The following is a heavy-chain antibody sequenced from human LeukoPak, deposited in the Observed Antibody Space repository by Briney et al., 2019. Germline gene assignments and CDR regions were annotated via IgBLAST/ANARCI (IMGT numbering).Heavy chain of an antibody. CDR3: ARGRSSMVRGYYYYYMDV. CDR1: GGSISSGSYY. CDR2: IYYSGST. D-gene: IGHD3-10*01. Sequence: SETLSLTCTVSGGSISSGSYYWSWIRQPPGKGLEWIGYIYYSGSTNYNPSLKSRVTISADTSKNQFSLKLSSVTAADTAVYYCARGRSSMVRGYYYYYMDVWGKGTTVTISS. V-gene: IGHV4-61*01. J-gene: IGHJ6*03.